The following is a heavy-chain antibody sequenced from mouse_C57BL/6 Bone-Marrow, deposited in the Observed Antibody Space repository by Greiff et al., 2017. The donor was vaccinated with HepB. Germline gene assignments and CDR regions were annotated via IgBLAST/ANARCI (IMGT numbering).Heavy chain of an antibody. CDR3: ARDYYGSSYGNY. CDR1: GYTFTSYW. D-gene: IGHD1-1*01. CDR2: IYPGSGST. V-gene: IGHV1-55*01. J-gene: IGHJ2*01. Sequence: QVQLQQPGAELVKPGASVKMSCKASGYTFTSYWITWVKQRPGQGLEWIGDIYPGSGSTNYNEKFKRKATLTVDTSSSTAYMQLSSLTSEDSAVYYCARDYYGSSYGNYWGQGTTLTVSS.